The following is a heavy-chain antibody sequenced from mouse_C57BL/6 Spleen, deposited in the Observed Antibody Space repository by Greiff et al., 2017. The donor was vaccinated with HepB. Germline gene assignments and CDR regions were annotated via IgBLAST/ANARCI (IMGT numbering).Heavy chain of an antibody. J-gene: IGHJ4*01. CDR3: AREGGYYSNLYAMDY. Sequence: QVQLQQPGAELVKPGASVKLSCKASGYTFTSYWMHWVKQRPGQGLEWIGMIHPNSGSTNYNEKFKSKATLTVDKSSSTAYMQLSSLTSEDSAVYYCAREGGYYSNLYAMDYWGQGTSVTVSS. D-gene: IGHD2-5*01. V-gene: IGHV1-64*01. CDR2: IHPNSGST. CDR1: GYTFTSYW.